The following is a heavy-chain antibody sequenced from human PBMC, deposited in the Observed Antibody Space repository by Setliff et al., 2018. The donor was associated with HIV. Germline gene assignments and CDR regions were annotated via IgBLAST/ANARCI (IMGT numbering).Heavy chain of an antibody. CDR2: IYTSGSI. CDR1: GGSISSYY. J-gene: IGHJ6*03. D-gene: IGHD2-21*01. CDR3: ARETYYYYMDV. V-gene: IGHV4-4*08. Sequence: SETLSLTCTVSGGSISSYYWSWIRQPPGKGLEWIGYIYTSGSINYNPSLKSRVTISVDTSKNQFSLKLSSVTAADTAVYYCARETYYYYMDVWGKGTTVTVS.